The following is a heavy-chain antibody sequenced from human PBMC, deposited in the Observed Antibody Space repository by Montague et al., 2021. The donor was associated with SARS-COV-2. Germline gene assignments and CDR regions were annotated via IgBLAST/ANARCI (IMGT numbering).Heavy chain of an antibody. D-gene: IGHD3-9*01. CDR2: IYYSGST. CDR3: ARHGSSGYFDWLGD. Sequence: SETLSLTCTVSGGSISSSSYYWGWIRQPTGKGLEWIGSIYYSGSTYYNPSLKSRVTISVDTSKNQFSLKLSSVTAADKAVYYCARHGSSGYFDWLGDWGQGTLVTVSS. CDR1: GGSISSSSYY. J-gene: IGHJ4*02. V-gene: IGHV4-39*01.